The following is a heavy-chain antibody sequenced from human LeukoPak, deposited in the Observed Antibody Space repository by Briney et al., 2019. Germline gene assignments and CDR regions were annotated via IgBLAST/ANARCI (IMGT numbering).Heavy chain of an antibody. J-gene: IGHJ5*02. CDR1: GGSFSGYY. CDR3: ARAIYDDNWFDP. D-gene: IGHD3-3*01. V-gene: IGHV4-34*01. Sequence: SETLSPTCAVYGGSFSGYYWSWIRQPPGKGLEWIGEINHSGSTNYNPSLKSRVTISVDTSKNQFSLKLSSVTAADTAVYYCARAIYDDNWFDPWGQGTLVTVSS. CDR2: INHSGST.